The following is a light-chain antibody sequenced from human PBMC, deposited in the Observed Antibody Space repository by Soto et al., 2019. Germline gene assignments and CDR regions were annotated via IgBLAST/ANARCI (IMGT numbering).Light chain of an antibody. CDR3: QQYGGSPIT. Sequence: IVLTQSPGTLSLSPGERVTLSCRASQSVTTRLAWYQHKPGQAPTLLRSVASNRASGVPVRFSGSGSGTDFTLTITRLEPEDFALYYCQQYGGSPITFGLGKRLEIK. J-gene: IGKJ5*01. V-gene: IGKV3-20*01. CDR1: QSVTTR. CDR2: VAS.